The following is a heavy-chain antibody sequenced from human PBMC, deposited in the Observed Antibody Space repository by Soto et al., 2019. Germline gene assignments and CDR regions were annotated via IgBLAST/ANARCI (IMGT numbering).Heavy chain of an antibody. CDR1: GGSISSYY. CDR3: ARQSCSSTSCYSWVSWFDP. CDR2: IYYSGST. J-gene: IGHJ5*02. D-gene: IGHD2-2*01. V-gene: IGHV4-59*08. Sequence: QVQLQESVPGLVKPSETLSLTCTVSGGSISSYYWSWIRQPPGKGLEWIGYIYYSGSTKYNPSLKSRVTISVDTSKNQLSLKLSSVTAADTAVYYCARQSCSSTSCYSWVSWFDPWGQGTLVTVSS.